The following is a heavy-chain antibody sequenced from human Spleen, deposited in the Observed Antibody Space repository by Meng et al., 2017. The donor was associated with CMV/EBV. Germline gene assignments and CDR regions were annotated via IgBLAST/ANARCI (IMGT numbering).Heavy chain of an antibody. V-gene: IGHV3-30-3*01. J-gene: IGHJ5*02. D-gene: IGHD5-12*01. Sequence: ASGLTFSSYAMHWVGQAPGKGLEWVAVKSDDGSNKYYADAVKGRFTISRDNSKNTLYLQMNSLRAEDTAVYYCARDFTDYPSNWFDPWGQGTLVTVSS. CDR2: KSDDGSNK. CDR3: ARDFTDYPSNWFDP. CDR1: GLTFSSYA.